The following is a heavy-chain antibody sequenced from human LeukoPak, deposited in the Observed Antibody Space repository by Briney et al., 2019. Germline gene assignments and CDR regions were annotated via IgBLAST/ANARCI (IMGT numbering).Heavy chain of an antibody. D-gene: IGHD3-22*01. CDR1: GFTFSSYW. Sequence: GGSLRLSCAASGFTFSSYWRHWVRQGPGKGLVWVSRTKSDGSTNYADSVKGRFTISRDNAKNTLSLQMNSLRAEDTGVYYCARAPSEIGGYYPEYFRHWGQGTLVTASS. CDR3: ARAPSEIGGYYPEYFRH. J-gene: IGHJ1*01. CDR2: TKSDGST. V-gene: IGHV3-74*01.